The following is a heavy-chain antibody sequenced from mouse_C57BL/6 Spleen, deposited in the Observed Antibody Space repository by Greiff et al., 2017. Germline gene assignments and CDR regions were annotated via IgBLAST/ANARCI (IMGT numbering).Heavy chain of an antibody. J-gene: IGHJ4*01. CDR2: IDPENGDT. CDR1: GFNIKDDY. V-gene: IGHV14-4*01. CDR3: TTNYDEGYYAMDY. D-gene: IGHD2-4*01. Sequence: VQLQQSGAELVRPGASVKLSCTASGFNIKDDYMHWVKQRPEQGLEWIGWIDPENGDTEYASKFQGKATITADTSSNTAYLPLSSLTSEDTAVYYCTTNYDEGYYAMDYWGQGTSVTVSS.